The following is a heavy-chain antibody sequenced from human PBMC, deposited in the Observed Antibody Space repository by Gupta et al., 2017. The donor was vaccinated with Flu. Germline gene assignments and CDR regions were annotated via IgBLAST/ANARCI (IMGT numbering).Heavy chain of an antibody. CDR1: GGTLSNFA. D-gene: IGHD1-26*01. J-gene: IGHJ4*02. V-gene: IGHV1-69*17. Sequence: QVQLVQSGAEVKKPGSSVKVSCKASGGTLSNFAISWVRQAPGQGLEWMGGIIPLFGIPNYAQKFQGRLKMTADKSTSTADMELSSLRSEDSALYYCAIPGPLRVGANVFDFWGQGTLVSGSS. CDR2: IIPLFGIP. CDR3: AIPGPLRVGANVFDF.